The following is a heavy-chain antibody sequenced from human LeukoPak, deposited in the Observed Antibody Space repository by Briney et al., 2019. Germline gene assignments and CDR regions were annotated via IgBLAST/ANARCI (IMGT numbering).Heavy chain of an antibody. V-gene: IGHV3-30*02. CDR3: AKRIPDTAMVQEFDP. J-gene: IGHJ5*02. CDR2: IRYDGSNK. Sequence: PGGSLRLSCAASGFTFSSYGMHWVRQAPGKGLEWVAFIRYDGSNKYYADSVKGRFTISRDNSKNTLYLQMNSLRAEDTAVYYCAKRIPDTAMVQEFDPWGQGTLVTVSS. D-gene: IGHD5-18*01. CDR1: GFTFSSYG.